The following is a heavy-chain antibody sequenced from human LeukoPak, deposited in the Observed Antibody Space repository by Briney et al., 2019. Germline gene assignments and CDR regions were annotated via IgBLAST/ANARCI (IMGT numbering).Heavy chain of an antibody. D-gene: IGHD2-8*02. Sequence: ASVKVSCKVSGYSLIELFRHLVRQAPGKGGAGMGGFYPESGKTMYAQKFKGRVTMTEDTSADTAYMKLSGLRSEDTALYFCATDLAGRTLVGASPFDLWGQGTMLTVSS. CDR1: GYSLIELF. CDR2: FYPESGKT. V-gene: IGHV1-24*01. CDR3: ATDLAGRTLVGASPFDL. J-gene: IGHJ3*01.